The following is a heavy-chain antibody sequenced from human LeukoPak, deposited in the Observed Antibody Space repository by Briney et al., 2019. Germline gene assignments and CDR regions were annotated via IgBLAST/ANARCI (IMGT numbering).Heavy chain of an antibody. CDR3: ARLGSDDYGDRDY. J-gene: IGHJ4*02. V-gene: IGHV4-39*01. Sequence: SETLSLTCTVSGGSISSSSYYWGWIRQPPGKGLEWIGSIYYSGSTYYNPSFKSRVTISVGTSKNQFSLKLSSVTAADTAVYYCARLGSDDYGDRDYWGQGTLVTVSS. CDR2: IYYSGST. CDR1: GGSISSSSYY. D-gene: IGHD4-17*01.